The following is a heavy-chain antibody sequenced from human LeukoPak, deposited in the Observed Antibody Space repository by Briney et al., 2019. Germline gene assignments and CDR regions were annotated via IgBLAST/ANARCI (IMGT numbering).Heavy chain of an antibody. D-gene: IGHD3-10*01. CDR1: GFTFRIYD. Sequence: PGGSLRLSCAASGFTFRIYDMHWVRQTPGKGLEYVSAISPDGGTTFYADSVKRRFTISRDNSKNTLFLKIGSLRAEDMAVYYCARAGSGSNYDHWGLGTLVTVSS. CDR2: ISPDGGTT. CDR3: ARAGSGSNYDH. J-gene: IGHJ5*02. V-gene: IGHV3-64*02.